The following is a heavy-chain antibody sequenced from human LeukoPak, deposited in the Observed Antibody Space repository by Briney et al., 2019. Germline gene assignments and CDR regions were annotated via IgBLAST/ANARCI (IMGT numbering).Heavy chain of an antibody. CDR3: ARMTPDSPSFDY. J-gene: IGHJ4*02. CDR1: GFSLSTPEMC. D-gene: IGHD2-15*01. Sequence: SGPTLVNPTQTLTLTCTFSGFSLSTPEMCVTWIRQPPGKALEWLARIDWDDDKLYSPSLRTRLTISKDTPKNQVVLRMTNMDPVDTGTYYCARMTPDSPSFDYWGQGALITVSS. CDR2: IDWDDDK. V-gene: IGHV2-70*17.